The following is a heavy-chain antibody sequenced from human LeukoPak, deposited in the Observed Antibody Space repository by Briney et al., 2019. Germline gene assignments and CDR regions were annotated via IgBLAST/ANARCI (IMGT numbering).Heavy chain of an antibody. D-gene: IGHD7-27*01. CDR2: IHHTGTP. CDR1: GASISTNTHY. Sequence: PSETLSLICIVSGASISTNTHYWGWVRQPPGKGLEWIASIHHTGTPYYNPSLKSRVTISVDTSKNQFSLQFSSVIAADTAVYYCMRHASGEPSRYWGQGTLVTASS. V-gene: IGHV4-39*01. J-gene: IGHJ4*02. CDR3: MRHASGEPSRY.